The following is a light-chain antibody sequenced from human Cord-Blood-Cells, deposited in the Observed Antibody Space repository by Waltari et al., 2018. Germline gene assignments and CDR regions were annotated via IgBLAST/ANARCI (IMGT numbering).Light chain of an antibody. CDR3: VLYMGSGSWV. V-gene: IGLV8-61*01. CDR2: STN. J-gene: IGLJ3*02. CDR1: SGSVSTSYY. Sequence: QTVVTQEPSFSVSPGGTVTLTCGLSSGSVSTSYYPSWYQQTPGQAPRTLIYSTNTRSSGVPDRFSGSILGNKAALTITRAQADDESDYYCVLYMGSGSWVFGGGTKLTVL.